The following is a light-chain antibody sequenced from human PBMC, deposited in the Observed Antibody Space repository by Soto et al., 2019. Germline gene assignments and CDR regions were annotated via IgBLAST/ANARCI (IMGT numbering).Light chain of an antibody. CDR1: QSVSSN. CDR3: QQYNNWPRT. Sequence: EIVMTQTPSTLFVSAGEGATRSCRASQSVSSNLAWYQQKPGQAPRLLIYGASTRATGIPARFSGSGSGTEFTLTISSLQSEDFAVYYCQQYNNWPRTFGQGTIVDIK. CDR2: GAS. J-gene: IGKJ1*01. V-gene: IGKV3-15*01.